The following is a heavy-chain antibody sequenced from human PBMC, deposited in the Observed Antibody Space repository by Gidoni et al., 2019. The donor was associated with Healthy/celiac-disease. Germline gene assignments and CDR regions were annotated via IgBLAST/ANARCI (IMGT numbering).Heavy chain of an antibody. Sequence: EVQLVESGGGLVQPGRSLRLSCAASGFTFDDYAMHWVRQAPGKGLGWVSGISWNSGSIGYADSVKGRFTISRDNAKNSLYLQMNSLRAEDTALYYCAKGGLGDLYYFDYWGQGTLVTVSS. D-gene: IGHD2-21*01. CDR3: AKGGLGDLYYFDY. CDR2: ISWNSGSI. V-gene: IGHV3-9*01. J-gene: IGHJ4*02. CDR1: GFTFDDYA.